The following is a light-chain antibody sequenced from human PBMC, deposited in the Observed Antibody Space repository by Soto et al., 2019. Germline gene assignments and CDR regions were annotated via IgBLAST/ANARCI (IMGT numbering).Light chain of an antibody. CDR1: QSVSSSY. CDR2: GAS. Sequence: EIVLTQSPATLSLSPGERATLSCRASQSVSSSYLAWYQQKPGQAPRLLIYGASSRATGIPDRFSGSGSGTDFTLTISRLEPEDFAMYYCHLYDTSPPVTFGQGTRLEI. J-gene: IGKJ5*01. V-gene: IGKV3-20*01. CDR3: HLYDTSPPVT.